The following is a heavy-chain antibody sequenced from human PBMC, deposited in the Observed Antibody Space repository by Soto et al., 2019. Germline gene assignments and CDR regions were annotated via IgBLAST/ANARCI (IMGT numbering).Heavy chain of an antibody. CDR1: GFTFSSYA. CDR2: ISGSGGST. V-gene: IGHV3-23*01. J-gene: IGHJ4*02. CDR3: ARRASGWFFDY. D-gene: IGHD6-19*01. Sequence: EVPLLESGGGLVQPGGSLRLPCAASGFTFSSYAMSWVRQAPGKGLEWVSVISGSGGSTYYADSVKGRFTISRDNSKNTLYLQMNSLRAEDTAVYYCARRASGWFFDYWGQGTLVTVSS.